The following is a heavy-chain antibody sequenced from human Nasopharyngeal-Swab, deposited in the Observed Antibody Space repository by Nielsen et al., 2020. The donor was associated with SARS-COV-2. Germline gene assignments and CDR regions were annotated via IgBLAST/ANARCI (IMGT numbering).Heavy chain of an antibody. J-gene: IGHJ4*02. CDR2: INTNTGNP. CDR3: ARGGYYYDSSGYSLFYFDY. V-gene: IGHV7-4-1*02. Sequence: ASVKVSCKASGYSFTSFAMNWVRQAPGQGLEWMGWINTNTGNPAYAQDFTGRFVFSVDTSVNTAYLQISSLKAEDTAVYYCARGGYYYDSSGYSLFYFDYWGQGSLVTVSS. CDR1: GYSFTSFA. D-gene: IGHD3-22*01.